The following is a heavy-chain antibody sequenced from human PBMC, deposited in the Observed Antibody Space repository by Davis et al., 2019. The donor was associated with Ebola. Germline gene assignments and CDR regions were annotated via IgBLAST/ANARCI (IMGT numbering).Heavy chain of an antibody. CDR1: GFTFDDYA. CDR3: AKGAIFGSLYYFDY. Sequence: SLKISCAASGFTFDDYAMHWVRQAPGKSLEWVSGISWNSGSIGYADSVKGRFTISRDNAKNSLYLQMNSLRAEDTALYYCAKGAIFGSLYYFDYWGQGTLVTVSS. J-gene: IGHJ4*02. D-gene: IGHD3-3*01. V-gene: IGHV3-9*01. CDR2: ISWNSGSI.